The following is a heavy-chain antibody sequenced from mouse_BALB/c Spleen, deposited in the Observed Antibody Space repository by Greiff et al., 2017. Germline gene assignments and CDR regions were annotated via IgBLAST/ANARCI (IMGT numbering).Heavy chain of an antibody. CDR2: ISSGGST. V-gene: IGHV5-6-5*01. D-gene: IGHD2-1*01. J-gene: IGHJ4*01. Sequence: EVMLVESGGGLVQPGGSLKLSCAASGFTFSSYAMSWVRQTPEKRLEWVASISSGGSTYYPDSVKGRFTISRDNARNILYLQMSSLRSEDTAMYYCARWGNYEGAMDYWGQGTSVTVSS. CDR1: GFTFSSYA. CDR3: ARWGNYEGAMDY.